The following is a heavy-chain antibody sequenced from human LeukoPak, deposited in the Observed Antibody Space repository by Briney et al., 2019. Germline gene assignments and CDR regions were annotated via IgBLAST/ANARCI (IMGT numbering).Heavy chain of an antibody. CDR1: GGSFSGYY. D-gene: IGHD3-22*01. J-gene: IGHJ6*02. V-gene: IGHV4-34*01. CDR3: ARGFPYDSSGYYYYYYGMDV. CDR2: INHSGST. Sequence: SETLPLTCAVYGGSFSGYYWSWIRQPPGKGLEWIGEINHSGSTNYNPSLKSRVTISVDTSKNQFSLKLSSVTAADTAVYYCARGFPYDSSGYYYYYYGMDVWGQGTTVTVSS.